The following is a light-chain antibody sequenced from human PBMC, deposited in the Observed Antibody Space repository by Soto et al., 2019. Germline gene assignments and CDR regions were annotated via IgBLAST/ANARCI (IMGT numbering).Light chain of an antibody. V-gene: IGLV2-23*01. CDR3: SSYAGAVV. J-gene: IGLJ2*01. Sequence: QSVLTQPASVSGSPGQSITISCTGTSSDVGSYNLVSWYQHLPGKAPKLMIYEGSNRPSGVSNRFSGSKSGNTASLTISGLQAEDEADYYCSSYAGAVVFGGGTKLTVL. CDR1: SSDVGSYNL. CDR2: EGS.